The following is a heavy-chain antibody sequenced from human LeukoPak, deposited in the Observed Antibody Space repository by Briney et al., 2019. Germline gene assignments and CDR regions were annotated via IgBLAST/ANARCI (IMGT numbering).Heavy chain of an antibody. CDR3: ARDFGDTGYDRGWFDP. Sequence: GGSLRLSCVASGFTFSNYGMHWVRQALGKGLEWVAVIWYDGSNKYYIESVEGRFTISRDNPMNTVYLQMDSLRAEDTAVYYCARDFGDTGYDRGWFDPWGQGTLVTVSS. V-gene: IGHV3-33*01. CDR1: GFTFSNYG. D-gene: IGHD5-12*01. CDR2: IWYDGSNK. J-gene: IGHJ5*02.